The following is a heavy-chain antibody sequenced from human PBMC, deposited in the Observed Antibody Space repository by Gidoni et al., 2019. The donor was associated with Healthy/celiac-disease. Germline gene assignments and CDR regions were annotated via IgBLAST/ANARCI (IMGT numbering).Heavy chain of an antibody. Sequence: QVQLVESGGGVVQPGRSLRLSCAASGFTFSSYGMHWVRQAPGKGLEWVAVIWYDGSNKYYADSVKGRFTISRDNSKNTLYLQMNSLRAEDTAVYYCARDLGGSGSYPFDYWGQGTLVTVSS. CDR1: GFTFSSYG. CDR2: IWYDGSNK. V-gene: IGHV3-33*08. CDR3: ARDLGGSGSYPFDY. J-gene: IGHJ4*02. D-gene: IGHD3-10*01.